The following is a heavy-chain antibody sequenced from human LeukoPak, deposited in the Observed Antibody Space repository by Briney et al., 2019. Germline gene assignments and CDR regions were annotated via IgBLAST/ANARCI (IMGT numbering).Heavy chain of an antibody. CDR2: IYYSGST. J-gene: IGHJ6*02. D-gene: IGHD3-10*02. Sequence: SQTLPLTCTVSGVSISNTNYYWSCLPQPPGMGLEWFGNIYYSGSTYYNPSLKSQVTISQDTSNHQFSLKLSSVTAAVTAVYCCARCSGPYYFRLDVWGRGTTVTVS. CDR3: ARCSGPYYFRLDV. CDR1: GVSISNTNYY. V-gene: IGHV4-30-4*08.